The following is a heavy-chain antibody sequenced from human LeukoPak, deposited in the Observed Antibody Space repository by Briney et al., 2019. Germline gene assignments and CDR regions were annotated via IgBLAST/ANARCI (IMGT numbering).Heavy chain of an antibody. Sequence: GGSLRLSCAASGFTFSSYDMNWVRQAPGKGLEWVSSINSGGSHIYYADSLKGRFTISRDNAKNSLYLQMNSLRVEDTAVYYCARDLLASGDYWGQGTLVTVSS. CDR1: GFTFSSYD. CDR2: INSGGSHI. CDR3: ARDLLASGDY. D-gene: IGHD1-26*01. V-gene: IGHV3-21*01. J-gene: IGHJ4*02.